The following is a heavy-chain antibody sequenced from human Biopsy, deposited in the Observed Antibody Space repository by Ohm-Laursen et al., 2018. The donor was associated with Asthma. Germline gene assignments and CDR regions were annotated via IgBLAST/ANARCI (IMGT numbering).Heavy chain of an antibody. Sequence: SVKVSCNTSGYTFNSAGITWVRQAPGQGLEWMGWISVYNGNTKVAQKPQDRVTMITDTSTSTAYMELRSLRSDDTAVYFCERAVDYSHYYGIDVWGQGTTVTVS. V-gene: IGHV1-18*01. CDR2: ISVYNGNT. CDR1: GYTFNSAG. D-gene: IGHD3-10*01. J-gene: IGHJ6*02. CDR3: ERAVDYSHYYGIDV.